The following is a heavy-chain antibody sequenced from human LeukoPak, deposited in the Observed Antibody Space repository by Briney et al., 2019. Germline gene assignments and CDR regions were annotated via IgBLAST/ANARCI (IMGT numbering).Heavy chain of an antibody. J-gene: IGHJ4*02. CDR1: GYSLSIGID. CDR3: ARTLSDSSPVAT. Sequence: SETLSLTCMDLGYSLSIGIDWAWSRQPPGKGLEWIVSMYHSGNTIYNPSLKSRVTISIDTSKNHYSLKLRSVTAADTAVYYCARTLSDSSPVATWGQGTLVTVSS. CDR2: MYHSGNT. D-gene: IGHD3-22*01. V-gene: IGHV4-38-2*02.